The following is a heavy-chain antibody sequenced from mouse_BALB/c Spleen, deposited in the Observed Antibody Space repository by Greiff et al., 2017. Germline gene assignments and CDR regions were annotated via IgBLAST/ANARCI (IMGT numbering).Heavy chain of an antibody. CDR1: GYTFTDYE. J-gene: IGHJ2*01. V-gene: IGHV1-15*01. CDR3: TNGNYVYYFDY. Sequence: VQLVESGAELVRPGASVTLSCKASGYTFTDYEMHWVKQTPVHGLEWIGAIDPETGGTAYNQKFKGKATLTADKSSSTAYMELRSLTSEDSAVYYCTNGNYVYYFDYWGQGTTLTVSS. CDR2: IDPETGGT. D-gene: IGHD2-1*01.